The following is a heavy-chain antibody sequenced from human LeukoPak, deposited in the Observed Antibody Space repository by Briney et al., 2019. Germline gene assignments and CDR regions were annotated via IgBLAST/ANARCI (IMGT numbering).Heavy chain of an antibody. V-gene: IGHV4-34*01. CDR1: GGSFSGYY. Sequence: SETLSLTCAVYGGSFSGYYWSWIRQPPGKGLEWIGEINHSGSTNYNPSLKSRVTISVDTSKSQFSLKLSSVTAADTAVYYCARGAGPYYYYYYGMDVWGQGTTVTVSS. J-gene: IGHJ6*02. CDR2: INHSGST. CDR3: ARGAGPYYYYYYGMDV.